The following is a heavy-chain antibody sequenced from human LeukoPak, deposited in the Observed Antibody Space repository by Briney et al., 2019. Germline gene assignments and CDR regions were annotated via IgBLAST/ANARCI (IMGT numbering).Heavy chain of an antibody. J-gene: IGHJ6*03. CDR2: ISGSGDST. CDR3: AKDSEFLEWSHYYYYYMDV. D-gene: IGHD3-3*01. V-gene: IGHV3-23*01. CDR1: GFSFRSSA. Sequence: GGSLRLSCAASGFSFRSSAMSWVRQAPGKGPEWVSAISGSGDSTYYADSVKGRFTISRDNSKNTLYLQMNSLRAEDTAVYYCAKDSEFLEWSHYYYYYMDVWGKGTTVTVSS.